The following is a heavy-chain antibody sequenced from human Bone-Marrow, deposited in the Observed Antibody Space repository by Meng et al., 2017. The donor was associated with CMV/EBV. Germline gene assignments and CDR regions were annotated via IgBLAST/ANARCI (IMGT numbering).Heavy chain of an antibody. CDR2: IKQDGSEK. Sequence: GESLKISCAASGFTFSSYWMSWVRQAPGKGLEWVANIKQDGSEKYYVDSVKGRFTISRDNSKNTLYLQMNSLRAEDTAVYYCARGDEENYYYYGMDVWGQGSTVTVSS. CDR3: ARGDEENYYYYGMDV. V-gene: IGHV3-7*01. J-gene: IGHJ6*02. CDR1: GFTFSSYW.